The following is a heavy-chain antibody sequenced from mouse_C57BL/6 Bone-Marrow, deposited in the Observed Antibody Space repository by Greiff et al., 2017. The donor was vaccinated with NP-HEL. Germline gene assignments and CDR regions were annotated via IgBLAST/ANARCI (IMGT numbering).Heavy chain of an antibody. CDR3: ARKLDYYGSSYCYAMDY. V-gene: IGHV1-19*01. CDR1: GYTFTDYY. CDR2: INPYNGGP. Sequence: EVQLQQSGPVLVKPGASVKMSCKASGYTFTDYYMNWVKQSHGKSLEWIGVINPYNGGPSYNQQFKGKATLTVDKSSSTAYMELNSLTSDDSAVYYFARKLDYYGSSYCYAMDYGGQGTSVTVSS. D-gene: IGHD1-1*01. J-gene: IGHJ4*01.